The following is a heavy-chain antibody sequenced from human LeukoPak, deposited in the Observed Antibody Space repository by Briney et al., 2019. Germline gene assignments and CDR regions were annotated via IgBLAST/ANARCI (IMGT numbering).Heavy chain of an antibody. J-gene: IGHJ5*02. V-gene: IGHV4-59*12. CDR1: GGSISSYY. Sequence: SETLSLTCTVSGGSISSYYWSWIRQPPGKGLEWVGYIYHSGSTYYNPSLKSRVTISVDRSKNQFSLKLSSVTAADTAVYYCARDGGNSAGWFDPWGQGTLVTVSS. CDR2: IYHSGST. D-gene: IGHD4-23*01. CDR3: ARDGGNSAGWFDP.